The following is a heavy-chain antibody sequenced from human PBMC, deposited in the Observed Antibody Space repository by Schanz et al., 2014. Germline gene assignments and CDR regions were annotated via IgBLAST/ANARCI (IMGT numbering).Heavy chain of an antibody. Sequence: EVQLVESGGGLVQPGGSLRLSCAASGFTFGDYAMTWVRQAPGKGLEWVSVIGVDGTTTYYADSVRGRFTISRDNFKGALYLQMSSLRAEDTAVYYCAKSLESCPGGRCSRGYFDYWGQGTLVTVSS. CDR3: AKSLESCPGGRCSRGYFDY. D-gene: IGHD2-8*02. CDR1: GFTFGDYA. J-gene: IGHJ4*02. V-gene: IGHV3-23*04. CDR2: IGVDGTTT.